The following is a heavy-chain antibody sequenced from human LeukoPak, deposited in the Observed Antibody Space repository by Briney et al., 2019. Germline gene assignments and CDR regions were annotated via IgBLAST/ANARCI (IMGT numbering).Heavy chain of an antibody. V-gene: IGHV3-48*04. CDR1: GFTFSSYS. Sequence: PGGSLRLSCAASGFTFSSYSMNWVRQAPGKGLEWVSYISSSGSTIYYADSVKGRFTISRDNAENSLYLQMNSLRAEDTAVYYCARENYGPNFDYWGQGTLVTVSS. CDR2: ISSSGSTI. D-gene: IGHD4-17*01. J-gene: IGHJ4*02. CDR3: ARENYGPNFDY.